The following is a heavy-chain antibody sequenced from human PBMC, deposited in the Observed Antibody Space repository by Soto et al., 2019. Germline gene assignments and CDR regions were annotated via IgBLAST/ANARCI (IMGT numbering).Heavy chain of an antibody. Sequence: GESLKISCRTSGYRFTSYWIAWVRQMPGKGLEWMGIIFPSDSDTRYSPSFQGQVTISADRSTSTVFLQWASLKASDTAVYFCAIKEKSGYLHWFAPWGRGTLVTVSS. J-gene: IGHJ5*02. CDR1: GYRFTSYW. CDR3: AIKEKSGYLHWFAP. CDR2: IFPSDSDT. D-gene: IGHD3-22*01. V-gene: IGHV5-51*01.